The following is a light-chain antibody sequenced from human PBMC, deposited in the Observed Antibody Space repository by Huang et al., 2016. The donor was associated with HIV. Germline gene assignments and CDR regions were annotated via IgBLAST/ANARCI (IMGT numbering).Light chain of an antibody. J-gene: IGKJ4*01. V-gene: IGKV1-39*01. Sequence: RVVITCRASQSIHTYLNWYQQKPGKAPKVLIFGASRLESGVPSRFRGRASGTDFTLTITSLEPEDFATYFCQQTYTTPLTFGGGTKVDIK. CDR2: GAS. CDR1: QSIHTY. CDR3: QQTYTTPLT.